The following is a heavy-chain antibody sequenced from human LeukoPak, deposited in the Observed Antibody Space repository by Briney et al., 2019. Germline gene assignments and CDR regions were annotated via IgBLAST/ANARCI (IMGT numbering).Heavy chain of an antibody. V-gene: IGHV4-59*01. CDR3: ARMKQLAFYYFDY. CDR2: IYYSGST. CDR1: GGSISSYY. J-gene: IGHJ4*02. D-gene: IGHD6-13*01. Sequence: SETLSLTCTVSGGSISSYYWSWIRQPPGKGLEWIGYIYYSGSTNYNPSLKSRVTISVDTSKNQFSLKLSSVTAADTAVYYCARMKQLAFYYFDYWGQGTLVTVSS.